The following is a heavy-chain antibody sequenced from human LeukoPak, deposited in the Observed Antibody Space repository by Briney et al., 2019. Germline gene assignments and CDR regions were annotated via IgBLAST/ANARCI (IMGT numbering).Heavy chain of an antibody. V-gene: IGHV3-23*01. CDR2: ISVNGDTT. CDR3: AKDDGYRYDNGGWFDY. D-gene: IGHD5-18*01. Sequence: PGRSLRLSCAASGFTFTSHPMNWVRQAPGKGLEWVSAISVNGDTTYYADSEKGRFTISRDNSKNTVFLQMNSLRVDDTAVYYCAKDDGYRYDNGGWFDYWGQGTLVTVSS. CDR1: GFTFTSHP. J-gene: IGHJ4*02.